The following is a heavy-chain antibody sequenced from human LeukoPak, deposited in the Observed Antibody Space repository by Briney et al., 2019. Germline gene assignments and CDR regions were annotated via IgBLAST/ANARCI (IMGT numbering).Heavy chain of an antibody. J-gene: IGHJ3*02. CDR3: AKLSNYYDSSGYYYRRLGDAFDI. CDR2: IRYDGSNK. CDR1: GFTFSSYG. D-gene: IGHD3-22*01. V-gene: IGHV3-30*02. Sequence: LTGGSLRLSCAASGFTFSSYGMHWVRQAPGKGLEWVAFIRYDGSNKYYADSVKGRFTISRDNSKNTLYLQMNSLRAEDTAVYYCAKLSNYYDSSGYYYRRLGDAFDIWGQGTMVTVSS.